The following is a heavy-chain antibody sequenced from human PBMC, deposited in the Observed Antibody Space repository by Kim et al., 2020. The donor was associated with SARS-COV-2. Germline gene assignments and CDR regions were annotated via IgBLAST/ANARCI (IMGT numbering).Heavy chain of an antibody. Sequence: GGSLRLSCTASGFTFGDYAMSWVRQAPGKGLEWVGFIRSKAYGGTTEYAASVKGRFTISRDDSKSIAYLQMNSLKTEDTAVYYCTRDHTPIIWLEVDSGSGSYSGMDVWGQGTTVTVSS. CDR1: GFTFGDYA. D-gene: IGHD3-10*01. CDR3: TRDHTPIIWLEVDSGSGSYSGMDV. V-gene: IGHV3-49*04. CDR2: IRSKAYGGTT. J-gene: IGHJ6*02.